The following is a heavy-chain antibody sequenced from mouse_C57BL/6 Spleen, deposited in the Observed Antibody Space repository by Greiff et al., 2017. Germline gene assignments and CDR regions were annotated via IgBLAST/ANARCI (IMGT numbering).Heavy chain of an antibody. V-gene: IGHV1-47*01. CDR3: ARASAQANYLDY. CDR2: FHPYNDDT. J-gene: IGHJ2*01. CDR1: GYPFTTYP. D-gene: IGHD3-2*02. Sequence: VQLQPSGAELVKPGASVQMSCKASGYPFTTYPLEWMKQNPGPSLEWIGNFHPYNDDTKYNEKFKGKATLTVEKSSSTVYLELSRLTSDDSAVYYCARASAQANYLDYWGQGTTLTVSS.